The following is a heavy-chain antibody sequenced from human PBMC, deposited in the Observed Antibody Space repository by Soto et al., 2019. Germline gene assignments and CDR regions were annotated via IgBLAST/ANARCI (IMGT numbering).Heavy chain of an antibody. CDR1: GFTVSSNY. V-gene: IGHV3-53*01. Sequence: EVQLVESGGGLIQPGGSLRLSCAASGFTVSSNYMSWVRQAPGKGLEWVSVIYSGGSTYYADSVKGRFTISRDNSKNTLYLEMNSLRDEDTAVYYRARGGRGYSYGLDYYGMDVWGQETTVTVSS. CDR2: IYSGGST. CDR3: ARGGRGYSYGLDYYGMDV. D-gene: IGHD5-18*01. J-gene: IGHJ6*02.